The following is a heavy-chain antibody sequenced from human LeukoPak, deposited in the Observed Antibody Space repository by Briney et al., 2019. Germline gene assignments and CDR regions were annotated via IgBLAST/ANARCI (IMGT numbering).Heavy chain of an antibody. CDR3: ARRVPAASGGGFDY. V-gene: IGHV4-4*08. D-gene: IGHD2-2*01. Sequence: SETLSLTCPVSGGSLSGYYWNWIRQPPGKGLEWIGYVNAVGSTKYNPSLSSRLTISVDKSKNQFSLKLNSVTAADSAVYFCARRVPAASGGGFDYWGQGTLVAVSS. J-gene: IGHJ4*02. CDR2: VNAVGST. CDR1: GGSLSGYY.